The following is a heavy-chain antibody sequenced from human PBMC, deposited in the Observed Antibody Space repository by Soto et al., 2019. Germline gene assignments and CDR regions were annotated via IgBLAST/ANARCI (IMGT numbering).Heavy chain of an antibody. D-gene: IGHD2-8*02. V-gene: IGHV4-39*01. CDR2: IYDGWST. J-gene: IGHJ2*01. CDR3: ARQHKPGDYCTGANCYTNCHFDL. Sequence: ETLSHTSTVSGGSISSGSYNWGWIRQPPGKGLQWIGTIYDGWSTYYNRSLKSRVSTSVDKSRNQFSLKLSSVTAADTAVYYCARQHKPGDYCTGANCYTNCHFDLWGRGTLVTVSS. CDR1: GGSISSGSYN.